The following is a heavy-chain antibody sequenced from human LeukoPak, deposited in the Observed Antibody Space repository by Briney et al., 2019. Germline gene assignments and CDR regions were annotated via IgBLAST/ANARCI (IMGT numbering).Heavy chain of an antibody. D-gene: IGHD5-18*01. CDR2: IYYSGST. Sequence: PSETLSLTCTVSGGSINSYYWSWIRQPPGKGLEWIGYIYYSGSTNYNPSLKSRVTISVDTSKNQFSLKLSSVTAADTAVYFCARSGYSYGADSLDIWGQGTMVTVSS. CDR3: ARSGYSYGADSLDI. J-gene: IGHJ3*02. V-gene: IGHV4-59*01. CDR1: GGSINSYY.